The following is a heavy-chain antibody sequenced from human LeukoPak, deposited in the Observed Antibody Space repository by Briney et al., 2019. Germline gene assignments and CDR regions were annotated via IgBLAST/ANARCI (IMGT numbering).Heavy chain of an antibody. CDR3: ARTYQLLYGGAFDI. J-gene: IGHJ3*02. Sequence: ASVKVSCKASGGTFSSYAISWVRQAPGQGLKWMGGIIPIFGTANYAQKFQGRVTITTDESTSTAYMELSSLRSEDTAVYYCARTYQLLYGGAFDIWGQGTMVTVSS. CDR1: GGTFSSYA. CDR2: IIPIFGTA. V-gene: IGHV1-69*05. D-gene: IGHD2-2*02.